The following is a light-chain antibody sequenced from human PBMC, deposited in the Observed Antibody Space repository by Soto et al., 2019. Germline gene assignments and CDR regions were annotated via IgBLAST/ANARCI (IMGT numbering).Light chain of an antibody. J-gene: IGKJ2*01. CDR3: QQYGSSLPYT. CDR2: GAF. V-gene: IGKV3-20*01. CDR1: ENVRSSS. Sequence: EIVLTQSPGTLSLSPGERATLSCRASENVRSSSLAWYQQKPGQAPRLLIYGAFHRATGIPGRFSGSGSGTDFNLTISRLEPEDFAVYYCQQYGSSLPYTFGQGTRLEIK.